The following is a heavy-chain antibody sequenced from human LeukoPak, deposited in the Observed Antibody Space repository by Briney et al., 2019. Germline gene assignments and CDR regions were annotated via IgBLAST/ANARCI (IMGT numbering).Heavy chain of an antibody. CDR2: ISAYNGNT. CDR1: GYTITSYG. Sequence: ASVKVSCKASGYTITSYGISWVRQAPGQGLEWMGWISAYNGNTNYAQKLQGRVTMTTDTSTSTAHMELRSLRSDDTAVYYCARGVTMVRGVMGNYYYYYMDVWGKGTTVTISS. CDR3: ARGVTMVRGVMGNYYYYYMDV. V-gene: IGHV1-18*01. J-gene: IGHJ6*03. D-gene: IGHD3-10*01.